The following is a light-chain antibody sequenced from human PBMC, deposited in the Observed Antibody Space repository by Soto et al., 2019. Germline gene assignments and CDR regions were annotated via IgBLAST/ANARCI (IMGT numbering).Light chain of an antibody. CDR2: GNS. V-gene: IGLV1-40*01. Sequence: QPVLTQPPSVSGAPGQRVTISCTGSSSNIGAGYDVHWYQQLPGTALKLLIYGNSNRPSGVPDRFSGSKSGTSASLAITGLQAEDEADYYCQSYDSSLRGWVFGGGTQLTVL. J-gene: IGLJ3*02. CDR3: QSYDSSLRGWV. CDR1: SSNIGAGYD.